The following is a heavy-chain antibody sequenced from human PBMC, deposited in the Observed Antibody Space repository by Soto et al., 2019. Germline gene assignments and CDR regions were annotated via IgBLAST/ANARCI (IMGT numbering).Heavy chain of an antibody. V-gene: IGHV1-69*06. D-gene: IGHD3-16*01. CDR2: IVPLSGTP. CDR3: ARDWRQMARGGFFDY. Sequence: QVRLVQSGAEVKRPGSSVKLSCKVSGANSNSFSIAWVRQAPGHGLQWLGTIVPLSGTPNHEQQFQARVTITADTSTNTAYLDLSRLRSEDTAIYYCARDWRQMARGGFFDYWGQGSLVTISS. CDR1: GANSNSFS. J-gene: IGHJ4*02.